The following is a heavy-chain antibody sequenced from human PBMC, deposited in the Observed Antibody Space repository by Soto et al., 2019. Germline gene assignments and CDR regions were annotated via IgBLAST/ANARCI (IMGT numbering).Heavy chain of an antibody. V-gene: IGHV4-30-2*01. CDR2: IYHSGST. Sequence: QLQLQESGSGLVKHSETLSLTCAVSGGSISSGGYSCNWIRQPPGKGLEWIGYIYHSGSTYYNPSLKSRVTISVDRSKNQFSLKLSSVTAADTAVYYCARGMTTVTTFDYWGQGTLVTVSS. J-gene: IGHJ4*02. CDR3: ARGMTTVTTFDY. D-gene: IGHD4-17*01. CDR1: GGSISSGGYS.